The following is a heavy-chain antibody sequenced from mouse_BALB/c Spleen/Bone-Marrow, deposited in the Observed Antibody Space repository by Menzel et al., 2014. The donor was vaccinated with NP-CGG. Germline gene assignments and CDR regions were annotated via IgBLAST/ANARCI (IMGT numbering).Heavy chain of an antibody. Sequence: QVQLKQSGAELMKPGASAKISCKATGYTFSSYWIEWVKQRPGHGLEWIGEILPGSGSTNYNEKFKGKATFTADTSSNTAYMQLSSLTSEDSAVYYCAREDGNHVGFAYWGQGTLVTVSA. J-gene: IGHJ3*01. CDR1: GYTFSSYW. D-gene: IGHD2-1*01. V-gene: IGHV1-9*01. CDR3: AREDGNHVGFAY. CDR2: ILPGSGST.